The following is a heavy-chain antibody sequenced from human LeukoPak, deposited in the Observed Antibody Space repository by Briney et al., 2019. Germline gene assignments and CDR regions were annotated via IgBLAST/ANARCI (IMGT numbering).Heavy chain of an antibody. D-gene: IGHD4-17*01. V-gene: IGHV3-48*03. J-gene: IGHJ4*02. CDR2: ISSSGSTI. CDR3: ASDYGDCLDY. CDR1: GFTFSNYE. Sequence: GGSLRLSCAASGFTFSNYEMNWVRQAPGKGLEWVSYISSSGSTIYYADSVKGRFTISRDNAKNSLFLQMNSLRAEDTAAYYCASDYGDCLDYWGQGTLVTVSS.